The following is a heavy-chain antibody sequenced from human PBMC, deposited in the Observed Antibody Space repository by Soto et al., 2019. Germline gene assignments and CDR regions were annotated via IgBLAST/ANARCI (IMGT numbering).Heavy chain of an antibody. V-gene: IGHV1-69*06. D-gene: IGHD1-1*01. J-gene: IGHJ4*02. Sequence: QVQLVQSGAEVKKPGSSVKVSCKASGGTFSSYAISWVRQAPGQGLEWMGGISPIFGTANYAQKFQGRVTITADKSTSRAYMELSSLRSEDTAVYYCATFEYNWNDCRGYYFDYWGQGTLVPVSS. CDR1: GGTFSSYA. CDR3: ATFEYNWNDCRGYYFDY. CDR2: ISPIFGTA.